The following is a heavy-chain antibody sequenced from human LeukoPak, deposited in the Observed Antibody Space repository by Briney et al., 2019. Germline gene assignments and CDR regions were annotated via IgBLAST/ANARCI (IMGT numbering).Heavy chain of an antibody. D-gene: IGHD2-15*01. V-gene: IGHV3-21*01. CDR2: ISSSSSYI. Sequence: GGSLRLSCAASGFTFSSYSMNWVRQAPGKGLEWVSSISSSSSYIYYADSVKGRFTISRDNAKNSLYLQMNSLRAEDTAVYYCARDRACSDSVCYLHYYYYHGMDVWGQGTTVTVSS. CDR1: GFTFSSYS. J-gene: IGHJ6*02. CDR3: ARDRACSDSVCYLHYYYYHGMDV.